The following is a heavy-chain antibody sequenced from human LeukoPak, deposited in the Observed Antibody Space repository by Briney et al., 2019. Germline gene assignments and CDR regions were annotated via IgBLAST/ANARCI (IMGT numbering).Heavy chain of an antibody. D-gene: IGHD5-18*01. CDR3: ARRDGGVRGYSYGHDWYFDY. Sequence: SETLSLTCTVSGGSISSYYWSWIRQPPGRGLEWIGYIYYSGSTNYNPSLRSRVTISVDTSKNQFSLKLSSVTAAGTAVYYCARRDGGVRGYSYGHDWYFDYWGQGTLVTVSS. V-gene: IGHV4-59*08. CDR2: IYYSGST. CDR1: GGSISSYY. J-gene: IGHJ4*02.